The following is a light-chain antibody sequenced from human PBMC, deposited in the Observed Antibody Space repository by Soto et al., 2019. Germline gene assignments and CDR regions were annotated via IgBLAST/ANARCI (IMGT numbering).Light chain of an antibody. CDR2: DVN. J-gene: IGLJ1*01. V-gene: IGLV2-14*01. CDR1: NSDVGGYDY. Sequence: QSALTQPASVSGSPGQSITISCTGTNSDVGGYDYVSWYQQLPRKAPKLLIYDVNNRPSGVSHRFSGSKSGNTASLTISGLQAEDEADYYCSSYTGSSTFVFGTGTKVTVL. CDR3: SSYTGSSTFV.